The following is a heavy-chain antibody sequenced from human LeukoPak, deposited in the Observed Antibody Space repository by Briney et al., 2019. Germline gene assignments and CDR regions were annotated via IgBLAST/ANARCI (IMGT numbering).Heavy chain of an antibody. CDR2: ISPSGGIT. CDR1: GFTFSSHG. V-gene: IGHV3-23*01. Sequence: GGTLRLSCAASGFTFSSHGMNWVRQAPGKGLEWVSGISPSGGITYYTDSVKGRFTISRDNSKNTLCLQMNSLRAEDTAVYYCARVGIYYDSSGYSPFDYWGQGTLVTVSS. D-gene: IGHD3-22*01. CDR3: ARVGIYYDSSGYSPFDY. J-gene: IGHJ4*02.